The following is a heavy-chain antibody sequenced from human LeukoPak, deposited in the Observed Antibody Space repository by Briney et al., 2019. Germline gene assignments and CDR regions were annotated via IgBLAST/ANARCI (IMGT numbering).Heavy chain of an antibody. CDR1: GYTLTELS. V-gene: IGHV1-24*01. J-gene: IGHJ4*01. CDR3: ATGPNYYGSGSYFDY. Sequence: SVKVSCKVSGYTLTELSMHWVRQAPGKGREGMGGFDPEDGEKIYAQKFQGRVTMTEDTSTDTAYMELSSLRSEDTAVYYCATGPNYYGSGSYFDYWGQGTLVTVSS. CDR2: FDPEDGEK. D-gene: IGHD3-10*01.